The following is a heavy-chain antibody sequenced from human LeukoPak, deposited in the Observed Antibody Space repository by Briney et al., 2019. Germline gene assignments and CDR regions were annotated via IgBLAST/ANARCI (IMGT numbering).Heavy chain of an antibody. V-gene: IGHV4-39*01. D-gene: IGHD4-17*01. Sequence: SQTLSLTCTVSGGSVNNGNHYWTWIRQPPGKGLEWIGSIYSSGSTYYNPSLKSRVTISVDTSKNQFSLKLTSVTAADTAVYYCARHYGPWGQGTLVTVSS. CDR3: ARHYGP. J-gene: IGHJ5*02. CDR1: GGSVNNGNHY. CDR2: IYSSGST.